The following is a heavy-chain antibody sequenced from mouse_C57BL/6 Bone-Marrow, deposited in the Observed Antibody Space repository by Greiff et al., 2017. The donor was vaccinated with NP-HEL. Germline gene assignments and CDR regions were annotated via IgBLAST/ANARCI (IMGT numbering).Heavy chain of an antibody. D-gene: IGHD1-1*01. J-gene: IGHJ4*01. Sequence: EVQLVESGGGLVKPGGSLKLSCAASGFTFSDYGMHWVRQAPEKGLEWVAYISSGSSTIYYADTVKGRFTISRDNAKNTLFLQMTSLRSEDTAMYYCADYGRDYYAMDYWGQGTSVTVSS. CDR2: ISSGSSTI. V-gene: IGHV5-17*01. CDR3: ADYGRDYYAMDY. CDR1: GFTFSDYG.